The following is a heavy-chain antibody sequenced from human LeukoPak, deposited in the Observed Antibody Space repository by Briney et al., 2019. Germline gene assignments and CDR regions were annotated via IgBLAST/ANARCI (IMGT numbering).Heavy chain of an antibody. CDR3: AREGLVTTRTSYYYYMDV. J-gene: IGHJ6*03. D-gene: IGHD4-11*01. Sequence: SETLSLTCTVSGDSINNFAWSWIRQSPGKGLEWIGCIFKDGNTNYNPSLKSRVTTSVDTSKNQLSLKLRSVTAADTAVYYCAREGLVTTRTSYYYYMDVWGKGTTVTVSS. V-gene: IGHV4-4*08. CDR2: IFKDGNT. CDR1: GDSINNFA.